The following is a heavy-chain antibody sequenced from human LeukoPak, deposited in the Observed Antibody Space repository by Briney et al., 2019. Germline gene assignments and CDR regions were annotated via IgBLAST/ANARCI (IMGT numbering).Heavy chain of an antibody. CDR1: GFTFSTFG. Sequence: GGSLRLSCAASGFTFSTFGMSWVRQAPGKGLEWVSTFGGTGAGIYYADSVKGRFTVSRDNFKNTLYLQMNSLRGEDTAIYYCAKSGPYFYESWGQGTLVTVSS. J-gene: IGHJ5*02. CDR3: AKSGPYFYES. D-gene: IGHD5/OR15-5a*01. CDR2: FGGTGAGI. V-gene: IGHV3-23*01.